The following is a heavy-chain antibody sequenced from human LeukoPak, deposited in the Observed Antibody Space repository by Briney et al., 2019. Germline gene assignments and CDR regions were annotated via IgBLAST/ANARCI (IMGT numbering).Heavy chain of an antibody. J-gene: IGHJ4*02. CDR2: ISGSGVST. V-gene: IGHV3-23*01. Sequence: PGGSLRLSCAASGFTFSSYAMSWVRQAPGKGLEWVSGISGSGVSTYYADSVKGRFTISRDNAMNSLYLQLNSLRPEDTAVYYCVRGGASRPDFWGQGTLVTVSS. D-gene: IGHD6-6*01. CDR3: VRGGASRPDF. CDR1: GFTFSSYA.